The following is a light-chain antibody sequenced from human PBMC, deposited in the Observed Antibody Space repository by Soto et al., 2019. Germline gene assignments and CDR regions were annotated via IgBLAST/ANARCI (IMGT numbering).Light chain of an antibody. Sequence: QSALTQPASVSGSPGQSISISCTGTSSDVGSSNFLSWYQQHPGKAPKLMIYDGNQRPSGVSNRFSGSKSGNTASLTISGLQPEDEADYYCSAYASTHLVFGGGTKVTVL. CDR1: SSDVGSSNF. CDR2: DGN. V-gene: IGLV2-23*01. CDR3: SAYASTHLV. J-gene: IGLJ3*02.